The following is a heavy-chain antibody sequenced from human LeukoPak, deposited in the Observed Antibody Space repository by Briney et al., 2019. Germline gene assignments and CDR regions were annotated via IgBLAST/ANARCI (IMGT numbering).Heavy chain of an antibody. CDR3: ARHSTPEYSGEVVFDY. J-gene: IGHJ4*02. CDR2: IYTSGST. V-gene: IGHV4-61*02. D-gene: IGHD1-26*01. Sequence: PSETLSLTRTVSGGSISSGSYYWSWIRQPAGKGLEWIGRIYTSGSTNYNPSLKSRVTISVDKSKNQFSLKLSSVTAADTAVYYCARHSTPEYSGEVVFDYWGQGTLVTVSS. CDR1: GGSISSGSYY.